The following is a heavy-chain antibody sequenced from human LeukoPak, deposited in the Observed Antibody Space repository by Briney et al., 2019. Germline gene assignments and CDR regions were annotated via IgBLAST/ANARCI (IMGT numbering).Heavy chain of an antibody. J-gene: IGHJ4*02. CDR3: ARDGVGFDY. V-gene: IGHV3-33*01. CDR1: GFTFSSYG. Sequence: PGGSLRLSCAASGFTFSSYGMHWVRQAPGKGLEWVAVIWYDGSNKYYADSVKGRSTISRDNPKNTLYLQMNSLRAEDTAVYYCARDGVGFDYWGQGTLVTVSS. D-gene: IGHD3-3*01. CDR2: IWYDGSNK.